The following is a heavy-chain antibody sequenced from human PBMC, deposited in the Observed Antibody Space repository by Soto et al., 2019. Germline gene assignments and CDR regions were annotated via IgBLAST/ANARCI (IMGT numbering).Heavy chain of an antibody. J-gene: IGHJ4*02. CDR2: FIPILGIA. D-gene: IGHD3-22*01. Sequence: SVKVSCKASGGTFSSYTISWVRQAPGQGLEWMGRFIPILGIANYAQKFQGRVTITADKSTSTAYMELSSLRSEDTAVYYCASYYDSSRYPAHYFGQGTLVPVSS. V-gene: IGHV1-69*02. CDR3: ASYYDSSRYPAHY. CDR1: GGTFSSYT.